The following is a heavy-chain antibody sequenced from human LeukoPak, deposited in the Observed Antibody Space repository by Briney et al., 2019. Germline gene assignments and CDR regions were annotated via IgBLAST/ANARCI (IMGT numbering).Heavy chain of an antibody. D-gene: IGHD5-18*01. CDR1: GFTFSGYG. CDR2: IWYDGSNK. CDR3: ARAFGYSYGSTYFDY. Sequence: GRSLRLSCAASGFTFSGYGMHWVRQAPGKGLEWVAVIWYDGSNKYYADSVKGRFTISRDNSKNTLYLQMNSLRAEDTAVYYCARAFGYSYGSTYFDYWGQGTLVTVSS. V-gene: IGHV3-33*01. J-gene: IGHJ4*02.